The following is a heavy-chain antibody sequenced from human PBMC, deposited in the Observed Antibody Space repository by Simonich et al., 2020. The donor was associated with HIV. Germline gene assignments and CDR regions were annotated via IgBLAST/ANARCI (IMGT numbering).Heavy chain of an antibody. J-gene: IGHJ5*02. CDR1: GGSFSGYY. D-gene: IGHD5-18*01. CDR2: INHSGGT. Sequence: QVQLQQWGAGLLKPSETLSLTCAVYGGSFSGYYWSWIRQPPGKGLEWIGEINHSGGTTSNPPLRCRVTISIGTSKNQFSLKLNSVTAADTAVYYCATTIGDTAMGSSGNYQEYWFDPWGQGTLVTVSS. V-gene: IGHV4-34*01. CDR3: ATTIGDTAMGSSGNYQEYWFDP.